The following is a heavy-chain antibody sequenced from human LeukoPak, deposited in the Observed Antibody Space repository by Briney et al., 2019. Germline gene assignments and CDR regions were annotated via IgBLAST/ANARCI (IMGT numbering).Heavy chain of an antibody. CDR3: ARTGPSHYYGSGTSRFDP. D-gene: IGHD3-10*01. CDR2: INHSGST. CDR1: GGSFSGYY. Sequence: PSETLSLTCAVYGGSFSGYYWSWIRQPPGKGLEWIGEINHSGSTNYNPSLKSRVTISVDTSKNQFSLKLSSVTAGDTAVYYCARTGPSHYYGSGTSRFDPWGQGTLVTVSS. V-gene: IGHV4-34*01. J-gene: IGHJ5*02.